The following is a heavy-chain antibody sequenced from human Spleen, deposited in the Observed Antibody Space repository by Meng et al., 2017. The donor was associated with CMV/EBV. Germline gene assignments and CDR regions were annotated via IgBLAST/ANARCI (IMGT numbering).Heavy chain of an antibody. CDR2: INHGGYT. CDR3: ARGSDSSSYWFDP. J-gene: IGHJ5*02. CDR1: GGSFSGYY. D-gene: IGHD6-13*01. V-gene: IGHV4-34*01. Sequence: CAVYGGSFSGYYWSWIRQPPGKSLEWIGEINHGGYTNYSPSLKSRVTISVDTSRKEFSLRLNSVTAADTAVYYCARGSDSSSYWFDPWGQGTLVTVSS.